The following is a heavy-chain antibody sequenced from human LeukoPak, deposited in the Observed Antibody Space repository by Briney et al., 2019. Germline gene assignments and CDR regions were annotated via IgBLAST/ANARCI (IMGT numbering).Heavy chain of an antibody. CDR2: IQSDGSYE. CDR3: AKDQGVVGSYDY. D-gene: IGHD3-16*01. Sequence: GGSLSLSCAASGFTFSAFAMNWVRRVPGKGRQWLAFIQSDGSYEFYANYVKGRFTISRDNSKKTVFLQINSLRPEDTATYYCAKDQGVVGSYDYWSQGALVTVSS. V-gene: IGHV3-30*02. J-gene: IGHJ4*02. CDR1: GFTFSAFA.